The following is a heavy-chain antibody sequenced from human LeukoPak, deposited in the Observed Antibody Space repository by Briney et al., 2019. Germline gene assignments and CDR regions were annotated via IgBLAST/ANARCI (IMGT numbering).Heavy chain of an antibody. D-gene: IGHD4-17*01. CDR3: ARDAFSGGDRYDS. J-gene: IGHJ5*01. CDR1: GFSFSSYW. CDR2: INTDGRHT. V-gene: IGHV3-74*01. Sequence: PGGSLRLSCVASGFSFSSYWMHWVRQAPGKGLVWVSRINTDGRHTDYADSVKGRITISRDNAKNTLYLQMSSLRAEDTAVYFCARDAFSGGDRYDSWGQGTLVTVSS.